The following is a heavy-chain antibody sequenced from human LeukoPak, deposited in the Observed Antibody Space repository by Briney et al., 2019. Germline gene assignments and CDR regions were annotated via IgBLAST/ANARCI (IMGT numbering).Heavy chain of an antibody. V-gene: IGHV4-38-2*02. CDR2: IYHSDST. D-gene: IGHD1-26*01. CDR1: GYSISSGYY. CDR3: ARYIVSYPHDAFDI. J-gene: IGHJ3*02. Sequence: SETLSLTCTVSGYSISSGYYWAWIRQPPGKGLEWIGTIYHSDSTYYNPSLKSRVAISVDTSKNQFSLKRSSVTAAGTAFYYCARYIVSYPHDAFDIWGQGTMVTVSS.